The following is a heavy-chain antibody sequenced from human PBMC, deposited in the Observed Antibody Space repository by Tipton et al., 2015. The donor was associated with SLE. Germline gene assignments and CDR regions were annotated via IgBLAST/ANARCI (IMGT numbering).Heavy chain of an antibody. Sequence: TLSLTCAVYGGSFSGYYWSWIRQPPRKGLEWIGEINHSGSTNYNPSLKSRVTISVDTSKNQFSLKLSSVTAADTAIFYCARGARGYSYGSDEDFDSWGQGILVTVSS. CDR3: ARGARGYSYGSDEDFDS. J-gene: IGHJ4*02. CDR1: GGSFSGYY. D-gene: IGHD5-18*01. V-gene: IGHV4-34*01. CDR2: INHSGST.